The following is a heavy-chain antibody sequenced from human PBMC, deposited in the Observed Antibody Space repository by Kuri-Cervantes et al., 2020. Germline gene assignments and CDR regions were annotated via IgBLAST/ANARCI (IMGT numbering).Heavy chain of an antibody. V-gene: IGHV1-2*04. J-gene: IGHJ4*02. CDR2: INPNSGGT. D-gene: IGHD7-27*01. Sequence: ASVEVSCKASGYTFTGYYIHWVRQAPGQGLEWMGWINPNSGGTNYAQKFQGWVTMTRDTSTSTVYMELSSLRSEDTAVYYCARALGTGGWRDWGQGTLVTVSS. CDR1: GYTFTGYY. CDR3: ARALGTGGWRD.